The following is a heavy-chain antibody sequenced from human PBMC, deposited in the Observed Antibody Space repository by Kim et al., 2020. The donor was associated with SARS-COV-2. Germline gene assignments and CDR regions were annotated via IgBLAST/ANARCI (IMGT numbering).Heavy chain of an antibody. V-gene: IGHV4-39*01. J-gene: IGHJ4*02. CDR2: IYYSGST. Sequence: SDTLSLTCTVSGGSISSSSYYWGWIRQPPGKGLEWIGSIYYSGSTYYNPSLKSRVTISVDTSKNQFSLKLSSVTAADTAVYYCARRDLGERTFDYWGQGTLVTVSS. CDR3: ARRDLGERTFDY. CDR1: GGSISSSSYY. D-gene: IGHD3-16*01.